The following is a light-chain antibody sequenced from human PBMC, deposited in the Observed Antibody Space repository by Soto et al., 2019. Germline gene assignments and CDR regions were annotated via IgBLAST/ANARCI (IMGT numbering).Light chain of an antibody. CDR3: QQYNKWPLT. CDR2: DAS. J-gene: IGKJ3*01. V-gene: IGKV1-5*01. Sequence: VGDRVTLTCRASQSVSNWLAWYQQKPGKAPKLLIYDASILESGVPSRFSGSGSGTEFTLTISSLQPDDFAAYYCQQYNKWPLTFGPGTKVDIK. CDR1: QSVSNW.